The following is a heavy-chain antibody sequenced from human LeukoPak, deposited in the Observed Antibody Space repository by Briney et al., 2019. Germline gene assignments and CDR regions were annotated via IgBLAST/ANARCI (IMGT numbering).Heavy chain of an antibody. CDR3: AKDQGYYYGSGSYYNGRGMDV. D-gene: IGHD3-10*01. V-gene: IGHV3-23*01. CDR2: ISGRGGST. Sequence: GGSLRLSCAASGLTFSSYGMSWVRQARGKGLEWGSAISGRGGSTYYADSVKGGCTISRDNSKNPLYMQMNSLRAEDTAVYYCAKDQGYYYGSGSYYNGRGMDVWGKGTTVTISS. J-gene: IGHJ6*03. CDR1: GLTFSSYG.